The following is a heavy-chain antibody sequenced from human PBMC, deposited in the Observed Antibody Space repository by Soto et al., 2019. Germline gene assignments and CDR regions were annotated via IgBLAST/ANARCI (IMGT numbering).Heavy chain of an antibody. CDR2: ISRYSSGI. V-gene: IGHV3-21*01. CDR3: ARVGAWFGEFDYFDY. Sequence: PGGSLRLSCAASGFTFTSYTMNWVRQAPGKGLEWVSSISRYSSGIYYADSVRGRFTISRDNARNSLFLQMDSLRAEDTAVYYCARVGAWFGEFDYFDYWGQGTPVTV. D-gene: IGHD3-10*01. CDR1: GFTFTSYT. J-gene: IGHJ4*02.